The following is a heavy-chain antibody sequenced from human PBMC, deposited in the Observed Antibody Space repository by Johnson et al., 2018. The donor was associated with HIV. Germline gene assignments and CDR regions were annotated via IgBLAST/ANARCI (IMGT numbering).Heavy chain of an antibody. J-gene: IGHJ3*02. V-gene: IGHV3-7*05. Sequence: VQLVESGGGLVQPGGSLRLSCAASGFIFSNYWMSWVRQDPGRGLEWLANIKEDGSEDYYVDSLKGRFTISRDNARNSLYLQMDSLRPGDSAVYYCARDGVYSSPHDAFDIWGQGTMVTVSP. CDR3: ARDGVYSSPHDAFDI. CDR2: IKEDGSED. CDR1: GFIFSNYW. D-gene: IGHD6-13*01.